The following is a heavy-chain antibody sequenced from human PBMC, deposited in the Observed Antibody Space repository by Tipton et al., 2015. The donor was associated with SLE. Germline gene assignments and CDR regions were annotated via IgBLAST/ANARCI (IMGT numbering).Heavy chain of an antibody. D-gene: IGHD3-3*01. CDR1: GFTFSSYW. CDR2: ISSSSSTI. CDR3: ARDVWSGYYRRFDN. Sequence: GSLRLSCAASGFTFSSYWMNWVRQAPGKGPEWISYISSSSSTIYYADSVKGRFTISRDNAENSLYLQMNSLRAEDTAVYYCARDVWSGYYRRFDNWGQGTLVTVSS. V-gene: IGHV3-48*01. J-gene: IGHJ4*02.